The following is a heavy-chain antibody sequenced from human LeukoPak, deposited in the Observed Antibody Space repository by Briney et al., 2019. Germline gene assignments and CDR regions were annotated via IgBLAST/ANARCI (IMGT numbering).Heavy chain of an antibody. CDR3: ARARWSSTGWFLGY. Sequence: PGGSLRLSCAASGFTFRTYWMHWVRQAPGKGLVWVSRVNPQGSGTSYTDSVKGRFTISRDNAKDALHLRMDNLRVEDTAVYYCARARWSSTGWFLGYWGQGTLVTVSS. CDR1: GFTFRTYW. J-gene: IGHJ4*02. CDR2: VNPQGSGT. V-gene: IGHV3-74*01. D-gene: IGHD6-19*01.